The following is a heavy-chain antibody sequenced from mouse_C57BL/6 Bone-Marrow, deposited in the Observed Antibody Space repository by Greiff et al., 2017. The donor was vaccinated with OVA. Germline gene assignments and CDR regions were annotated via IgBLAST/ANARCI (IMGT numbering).Heavy chain of an antibody. CDR3: ARRGDYYGSR. CDR2: ISYDGSN. J-gene: IGHJ2*01. Sequence: DVKLQESGPGLVKPSQSLSLTCSVTGYSITSGYYWNWIRQFPGNKLEWMGYISYDGSNNYNPSLKNRISITRDTSKNQFFLKLNSVTTEDTATYYCARRGDYYGSRWGQGTTLTVSS. CDR1: GYSITSGYY. V-gene: IGHV3-6*01. D-gene: IGHD1-1*01.